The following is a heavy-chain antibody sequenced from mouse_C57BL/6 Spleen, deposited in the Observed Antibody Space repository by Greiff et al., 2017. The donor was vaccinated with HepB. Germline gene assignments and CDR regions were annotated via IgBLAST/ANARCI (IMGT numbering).Heavy chain of an antibody. D-gene: IGHD2-4*01. CDR2: TDPGDGDT. J-gene: IGHJ2*01. V-gene: IGHV1-82*01. CDR3: ARVGDYDAYVDY. CDR1: GYAFSSSW. Sequence: VQLQQPGPELVKPGASVKISCKASGYAFSSSWMNWVKQRPGEGLEWIGRTDPGDGDTNYNGKFKGKATLTAGKSSSTAYMQLSSLTSEDAAVYFCARVGDYDAYVDYWGQGTTLTVSA.